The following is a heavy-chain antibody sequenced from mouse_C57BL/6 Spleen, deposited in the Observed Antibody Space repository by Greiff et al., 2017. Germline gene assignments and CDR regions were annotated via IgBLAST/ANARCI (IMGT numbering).Heavy chain of an antibody. CDR2: INPSNGGT. J-gene: IGHJ3*01. V-gene: IGHV1-53*01. CDR3: AREGNYVVLFAY. Sequence: QVQLQQPGTELVKPGASVKLSCKASGYTFTSYWMHWVKQRPGQGLEWIGNINPSNGGTNYNEKFKSKATLTVDKSSSTAYMQLSSLTSEDSAVYFWAREGNYVVLFAYGGQGTLVTVSA. D-gene: IGHD2-1*01. CDR1: GYTFTSYW.